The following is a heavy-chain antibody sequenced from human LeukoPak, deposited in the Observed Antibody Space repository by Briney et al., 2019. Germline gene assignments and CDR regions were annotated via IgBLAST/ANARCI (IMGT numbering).Heavy chain of an antibody. J-gene: IGHJ5*02. CDR3: ARHVGYGNDWFDP. D-gene: IGHD5-18*01. CDR1: GGSISSYY. CDR2: IYYSGST. Sequence: SETLSLTCTVSGGSISSYYWSWIRQPPGKGLEWIGYIYYSGSTNYNPSLKRRVTISVDTSKNQFSLKLRSLTAADTAVYYCARHVGYGNDWFDPWGQGTLVTVSS. V-gene: IGHV4-59*08.